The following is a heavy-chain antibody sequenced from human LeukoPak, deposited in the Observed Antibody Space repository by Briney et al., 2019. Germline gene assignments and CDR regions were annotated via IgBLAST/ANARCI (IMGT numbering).Heavy chain of an antibody. V-gene: IGHV3-23*01. J-gene: IGHJ6*01. D-gene: IGHD3-10*02. Sequence: GGSLRLSCEASGFTFSAYAMTWVRQAPGKGLEWVSSIGSDNKPHYSESVKGRFAISRDNSKSMLFLQLNSLRAEDTAIYSCAKDLHYYVAMVVWGQGTTVTVSS. CDR2: IGSDNKP. CDR3: AKDLHYYVAMVV. CDR1: GFTFSAYA.